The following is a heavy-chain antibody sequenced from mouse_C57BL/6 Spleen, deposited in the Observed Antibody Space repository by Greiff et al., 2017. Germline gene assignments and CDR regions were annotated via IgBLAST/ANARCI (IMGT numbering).Heavy chain of an antibody. CDR2: IHPNSGST. J-gene: IGHJ4*01. V-gene: IGHV1-64*01. CDR1: GYTFTSYW. D-gene: IGHD3-2*02. Sequence: QVQLQQSGAELVKPGASVKLSCKASGYTFTSYWMHWVKQRPGQGLEWIGMIHPNSGSTNYNEKFKSKATLTVDKSSSTAYMQLSSLTSEDSAVYYCARVGQLRLPYAMDYWGQGTSVTVSS. CDR3: ARVGQLRLPYAMDY.